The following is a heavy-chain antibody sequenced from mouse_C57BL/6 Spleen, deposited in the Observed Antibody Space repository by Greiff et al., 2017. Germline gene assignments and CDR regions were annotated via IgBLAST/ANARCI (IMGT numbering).Heavy chain of an antibody. V-gene: IGHV6-6*01. CDR2: IRNKANNHAT. D-gene: IGHD2-4*01. CDR3: TREMDDYDDDAMDY. CDR1: GFTFSDAW. Sequence: EVMLVESGGGLVQPGGSMKLSCAASGFTFSDAWMDWVRQSPEKGLEWVAEIRNKANNHATYYAESVKGRFTISRDDSKSSVYLQMNSLRAEDTGIYYCTREMDDYDDDAMDYWGQGTSVTVSS. J-gene: IGHJ4*01.